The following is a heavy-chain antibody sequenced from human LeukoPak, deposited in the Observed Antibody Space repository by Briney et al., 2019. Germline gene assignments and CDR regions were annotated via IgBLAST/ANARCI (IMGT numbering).Heavy chain of an antibody. CDR2: IYYSGST. CDR1: GASISSGGYY. V-gene: IGHV4-31*03. D-gene: IGHD4-11*01. J-gene: IGHJ4*02. CDR3: ARLRLQYIFDY. Sequence: SQTLSLTCNVSGASISSGGYYWSWSRQHPGKGLEWIGYIYYSGSTYYNPSLKSRVTISVDISKNQFSLRLSSVSAADTAVYYCARLRLQYIFDYWGRGALVTVSS.